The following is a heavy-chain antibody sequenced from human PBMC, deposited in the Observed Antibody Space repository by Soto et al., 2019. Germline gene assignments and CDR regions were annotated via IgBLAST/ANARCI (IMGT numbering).Heavy chain of an antibody. Sequence: ASVKVSCKASGYTFTRYTMNWVRQAPGQRLEWMGWINPDNGNTKSSQKFQDRVIITRDTSASTASMDLSSLRSEDTALYYCARGIATGQLDPWGQGTLVTVSA. CDR1: GYTFTRYT. CDR3: ARGIATGQLDP. D-gene: IGHD2-15*01. J-gene: IGHJ5*02. V-gene: IGHV1-3*01. CDR2: INPDNGNT.